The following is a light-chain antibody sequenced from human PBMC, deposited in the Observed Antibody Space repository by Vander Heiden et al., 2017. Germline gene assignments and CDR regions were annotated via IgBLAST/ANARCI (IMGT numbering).Light chain of an antibody. J-gene: IGKJ3*01. CDR3: QQSYSTLVT. CDR2: AAS. Sequence: QMTQAPSSLSASVGDRVTITCRASQSVSSYLNWYQQKPGKAPKLLIYAASSLQSGVPSRFSGSGSGTDFTLTISSLQPEDFATYYCQQSYSTLVTFGPGTKVDIK. V-gene: IGKV1-39*01. CDR1: QSVSSY.